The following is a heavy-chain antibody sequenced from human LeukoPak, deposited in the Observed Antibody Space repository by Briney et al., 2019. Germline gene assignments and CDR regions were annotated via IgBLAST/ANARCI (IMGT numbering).Heavy chain of an antibody. CDR1: GYTFTSYG. CDR3: ARGPVEANYYDSSGYYYNY. J-gene: IGHJ4*02. CDR2: ISAYNGNT. D-gene: IGHD3-22*01. V-gene: IGHV1-18*01. Sequence: ASVKVSRKASGYTFTSYGISWVRQAPGQGLEWMGWISAYNGNTNYAQKLQGRVTMTTDTSTSTAYMELRSLRSDDTAVYYCARGPVEANYYDSSGYYYNYWGQGTLVTVSS.